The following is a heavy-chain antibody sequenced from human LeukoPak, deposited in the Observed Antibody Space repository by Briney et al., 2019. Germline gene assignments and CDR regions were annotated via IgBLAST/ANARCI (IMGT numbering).Heavy chain of an antibody. Sequence: SETLSLTCTVSGGSFSSGSYYWSWIRQPPGKGLEWIGYIYYSGSTNYNPSLKSRVTISVDTSKNQFSLKLGSVTAADTAVYYCAAWFGESWGQGTLVTVSS. CDR2: IYYSGST. V-gene: IGHV4-61*01. D-gene: IGHD3-10*01. J-gene: IGHJ5*02. CDR1: GGSFSSGSYY. CDR3: AAWFGES.